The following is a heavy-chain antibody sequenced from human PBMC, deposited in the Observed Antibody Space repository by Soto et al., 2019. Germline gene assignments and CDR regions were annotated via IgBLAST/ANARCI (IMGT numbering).Heavy chain of an antibody. CDR1: GYSFTSYW. Sequence: WECLKISCKGSGYSFTSYWISWVRQMPGKGLEWMGRIDPSDSYTNYSPSFQGHVTISADKSISTAYLQWSSLKASDTAMYSCARHSGDPPTSGWFDPWGQGTRVTVSS. J-gene: IGHJ5*02. CDR3: ARHSGDPPTSGWFDP. CDR2: IDPSDSYT. V-gene: IGHV5-10-1*01. D-gene: IGHD4-17*01.